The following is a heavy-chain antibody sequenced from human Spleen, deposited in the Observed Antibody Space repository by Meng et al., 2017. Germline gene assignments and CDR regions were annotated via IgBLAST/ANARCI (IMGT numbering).Heavy chain of an antibody. J-gene: IGHJ3*02. CDR3: ARSYYDSPQVRAFDI. CDR2: IIPIFGTA. CDR1: GYTFPDYW. V-gene: IGHV1-69*01. Sequence: QVQLVQSGAEVKKPGASGKVSCKASGYTFPDYWLHWVRRAPGQGLEWMGGIIPIFGTANYAQKFQGRVTITTDESTSTAYMELSSLRSEDTAVYYCARSYYDSPQVRAFDIWGQGTMVTVSS. D-gene: IGHD3-22*01.